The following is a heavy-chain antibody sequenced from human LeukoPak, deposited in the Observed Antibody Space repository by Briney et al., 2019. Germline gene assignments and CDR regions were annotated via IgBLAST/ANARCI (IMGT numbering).Heavy chain of an antibody. CDR2: IYSGGST. CDR3: ARDPFGEYYFDY. Sequence: GGSLRLSCAASGFTVSSNYMSWVRQAPGKGLEWVSVIYSGGSTYYADSVKGRFTISRDNSKDTLYLRMNSLRAEDTAVYYCARDPFGEYYFDYWGQGTLVTVSS. V-gene: IGHV3-66*01. CDR1: GFTVSSNY. D-gene: IGHD3-10*01. J-gene: IGHJ4*02.